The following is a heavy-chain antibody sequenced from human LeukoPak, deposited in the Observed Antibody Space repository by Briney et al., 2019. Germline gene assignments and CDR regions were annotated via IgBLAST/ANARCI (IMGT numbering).Heavy chain of an antibody. CDR2: ISWNSGSI. Sequence: GRSPRLSCAASGFTFDDYAMHWVRQAPGKGLEWVSGISWNSGSIGYADSVKGRFTISRDNAKNSLYLQMNSLRAEDTALYYCAKAPNGQPGYFQHWGQGTLVTVSS. J-gene: IGHJ1*01. CDR3: AKAPNGQPGYFQH. D-gene: IGHD4/OR15-4a*01. CDR1: GFTFDDYA. V-gene: IGHV3-9*01.